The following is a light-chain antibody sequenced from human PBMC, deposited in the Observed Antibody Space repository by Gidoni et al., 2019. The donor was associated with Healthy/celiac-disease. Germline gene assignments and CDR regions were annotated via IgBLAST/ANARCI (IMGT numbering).Light chain of an antibody. CDR3: QQYDNLP. CDR1: QDISNY. CDR2: DAS. V-gene: IGKV1-33*01. J-gene: IGKJ3*01. Sequence: DIQMTQSPSSQSASVGDRVTITCQASQDISNYLNWYQQKPGKAPKLLIYDASNLETGVPSRFSGSGSGTDFTFTISSLQPEDIATYYCQQYDNLPFGPGTKVDIK.